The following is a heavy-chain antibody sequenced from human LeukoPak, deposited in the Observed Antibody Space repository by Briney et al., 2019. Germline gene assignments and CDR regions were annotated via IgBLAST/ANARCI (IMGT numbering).Heavy chain of an antibody. CDR3: ARDIGSGPVDV. J-gene: IGHJ6*02. CDR1: GVSVSSYY. CDR2: VYYTGKT. D-gene: IGHD3-10*01. Sequence: SETLSLTCTVSGVSVSSYYWSWIRQTPGKGLEWIGYVYYTGKTNYNPSLKSRVTMSVDTSRNQLSLNLHFVPAADPAVYYCARDIGSGPVDVWGPGTTVPVSS. V-gene: IGHV4-59*02.